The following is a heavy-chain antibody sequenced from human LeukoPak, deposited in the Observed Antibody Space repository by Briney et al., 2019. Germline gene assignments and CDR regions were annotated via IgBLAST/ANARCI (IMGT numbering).Heavy chain of an antibody. CDR1: GGSISSYY. J-gene: IGHJ6*04. CDR2: IYYSGST. CDR3: ARASVTMIVVWAMDV. D-gene: IGHD3-22*01. V-gene: IGHV4-59*01. Sequence: SETLSLTCTVSGGSISSYYWSWIRQPPGKGLEWIGYIYYSGSTNYNPSLKSRVTISVDTSKNQFSLKLSSVTAADTAVYYCARASVTMIVVWAMDVWGKRTTVTVSS.